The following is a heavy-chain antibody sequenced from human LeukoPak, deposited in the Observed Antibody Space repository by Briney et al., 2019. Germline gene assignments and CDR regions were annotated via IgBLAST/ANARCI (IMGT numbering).Heavy chain of an antibody. CDR2: ISGSGGST. CDR1: GFTFSSYA. CDR3: AKDSGYCSSTSCPHY. V-gene: IGHV3-23*01. Sequence: GGFLRLSCAASGFTFSSYAMSWVRQAPGKGLEWVSAISGSGGSTYYADSVKGRFTISRDNSKNTLYLQMNSLRAEDTAVYYCAKDSGYCSSTSCPHYWGQGTLVTVSS. J-gene: IGHJ4*02. D-gene: IGHD2-2*01.